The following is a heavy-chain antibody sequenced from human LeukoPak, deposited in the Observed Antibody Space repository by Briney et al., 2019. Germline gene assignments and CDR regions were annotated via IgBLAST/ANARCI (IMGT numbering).Heavy chain of an antibody. J-gene: IGHJ3*02. D-gene: IGHD6-13*01. Sequence: ASETLSLTCTVSGGSITNYYWSWIRQPPGKGLEWIGYIYYSGSTNYNPSLKSRVTISVDTSKNQFSLKLSSVTAADTAVYYCARDSVRRRFGAAGTGYDASDIWGQGTMVTVSS. CDR1: GGSITNYY. CDR2: IYYSGST. V-gene: IGHV4-59*01. CDR3: ARDSVRRRFGAAGTGYDASDI.